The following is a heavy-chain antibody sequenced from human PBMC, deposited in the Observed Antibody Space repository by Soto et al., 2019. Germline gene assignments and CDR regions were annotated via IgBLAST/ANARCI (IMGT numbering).Heavy chain of an antibody. CDR3: ARATVTIAFDI. V-gene: IGHV3-48*03. J-gene: IGHJ3*02. CDR2: ISSSGSTI. CDR1: GFTFSSYE. Sequence: GGSLRLSCAASGFTFSSYEMNWVRQAPGKGLEWVSYISSSGSTIYYADSVKGRFTISRDNANNSLYLQMNSLRAEDTAVYYCARATVTIAFDIWGQGTMVTVSS. D-gene: IGHD4-17*01.